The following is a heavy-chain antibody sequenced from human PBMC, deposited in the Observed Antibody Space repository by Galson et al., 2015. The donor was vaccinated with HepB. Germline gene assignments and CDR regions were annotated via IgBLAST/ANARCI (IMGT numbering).Heavy chain of an antibody. CDR3: ASQHWGGVEH. D-gene: IGHD3-16*01. V-gene: IGHV3-74*01. CDR2: ILSGGIGT. Sequence: SLRLSCAASGFTFNSSWMHWVRQAPGKGLVWVSRILSGGIGTIYADSVKGRFIISRDNAKNTLYLQMNSLRAEDTAVYYCASQHWGGVEHWGQGALVTVSS. CDR1: GFTFNSSW. J-gene: IGHJ4*02.